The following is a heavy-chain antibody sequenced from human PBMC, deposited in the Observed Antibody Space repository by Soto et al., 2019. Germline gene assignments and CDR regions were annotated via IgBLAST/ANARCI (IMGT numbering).Heavy chain of an antibody. CDR2: ISGFNGNT. CDR1: GYTFNFYG. D-gene: IGHD3-22*01. J-gene: IGHJ4*02. V-gene: IGHV1-18*01. Sequence: ASVKVSCKASGYTFNFYGITWVRQAPGQGLEWMGWISGFNGNTNYAADLQGRVTMTTDTSASTAYMELSSLRSEDTAVYYCARDETYYYDSSGYSVYWGQGTLVTVSS. CDR3: ARDETYYYDSSGYSVY.